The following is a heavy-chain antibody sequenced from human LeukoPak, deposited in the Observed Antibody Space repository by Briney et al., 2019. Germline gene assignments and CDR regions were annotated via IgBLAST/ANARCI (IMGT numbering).Heavy chain of an antibody. CDR2: INPNSGGT. Sequence: GASVKVSCKASGYTFTGYYMHWVRQAPGQGLEWMGWINPNSGGTNYAQKFQGRVTMTRDTSISTAYMELSRLRSDDTAVYYCASLGYCSSTSCYEAHYYYYYMDVWGKGTLVTVSS. D-gene: IGHD2-2*01. CDR3: ASLGYCSSTSCYEAHYYYYYMDV. J-gene: IGHJ6*03. V-gene: IGHV1-2*02. CDR1: GYTFTGYY.